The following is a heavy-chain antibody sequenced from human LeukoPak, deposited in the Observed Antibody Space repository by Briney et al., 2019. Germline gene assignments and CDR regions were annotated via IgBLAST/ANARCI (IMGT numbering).Heavy chain of an antibody. J-gene: IGHJ4*02. Sequence: GGSLRLSCAASGFTFSTYWMHWVGQAPGKGVGWVSRIHSYGRSTSYADSVNGRFTISRDNAKNTLYLQMNSLRAEDTAVYYCARDRPGNTAIDYWGQGTLVTVSS. CDR1: GFTFSTYW. D-gene: IGHD5-18*01. V-gene: IGHV3-74*01. CDR3: ARDRPGNTAIDY. CDR2: IHSYGRST.